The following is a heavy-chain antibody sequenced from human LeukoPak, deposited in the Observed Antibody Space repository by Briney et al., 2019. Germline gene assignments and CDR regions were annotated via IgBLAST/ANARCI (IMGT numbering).Heavy chain of an antibody. V-gene: IGHV3-20*04. CDR3: ARDWDYDILTGYYSIDKVGFGY. D-gene: IGHD3-9*01. J-gene: IGHJ4*02. Sequence: GGSLRLSCAASGFTFDDYGMSWVRQGPGQGLEWVSGINWNGGRTGYADSVKGRFTISRDNAKNSLYLQMNSLRAEDTAVYCCARDWDYDILTGYYSIDKVGFGYWGQGTLVTVSS. CDR2: INWNGGRT. CDR1: GFTFDDYG.